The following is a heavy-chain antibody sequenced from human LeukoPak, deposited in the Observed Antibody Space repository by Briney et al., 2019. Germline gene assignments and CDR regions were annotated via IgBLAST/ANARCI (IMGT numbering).Heavy chain of an antibody. CDR1: GFTFSSYA. CDR2: ISYDGSNK. V-gene: IGHV3-30*04. Sequence: PGGSLRLSCAASGFTFSSYAIHWVRQAPGKGLEWVAVISYDGSNKYYADSVKGRFTISRDNSKNTLYLQMNSLRAEDTAVYYWGRGVAATPNYYYYYMDVGAKGTTFTFS. D-gene: IGHD2-15*01. J-gene: IGHJ6*03. CDR3: GRGVAATPNYYYYYMDV.